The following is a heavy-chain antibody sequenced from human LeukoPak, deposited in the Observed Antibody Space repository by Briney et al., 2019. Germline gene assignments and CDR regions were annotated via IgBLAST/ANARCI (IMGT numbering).Heavy chain of an antibody. D-gene: IGHD6-19*01. J-gene: IGHJ4*02. CDR2: ISFDGNNK. Sequence: GRSLRLSCVASGFTFSTYALHWVRQAPGKGLEWVAVISFDGNNKYYAASVKGRFTISRDNSKNTLYLLMSSLRAEDTAVYYCARDHGSSGWYETVDYWGQGTLVTVSS. CDR1: GFTFSTYA. CDR3: ARDHGSSGWYETVDY. V-gene: IGHV3-30-3*01.